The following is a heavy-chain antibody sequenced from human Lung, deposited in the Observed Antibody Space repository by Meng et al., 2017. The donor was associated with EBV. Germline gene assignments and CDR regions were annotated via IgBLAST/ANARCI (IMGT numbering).Heavy chain of an antibody. D-gene: IGHD1-26*01. CDR3: ARVSKGGSYRFDP. CDR2: INPSGGSS. CDR1: GYTFNTYY. Sequence: QGRLVQAGAMVKKPGASVSVSCNASGYTFNTYYMHWGRQAPGQGLEWMGVINPSGGSSIYAQRFQGRVTMTSDTSTTTVYMDLSSLRSEDTAVYYCARVSKGGSYRFDPWGQGTLVTVSS. V-gene: IGHV1-46*02. J-gene: IGHJ5*02.